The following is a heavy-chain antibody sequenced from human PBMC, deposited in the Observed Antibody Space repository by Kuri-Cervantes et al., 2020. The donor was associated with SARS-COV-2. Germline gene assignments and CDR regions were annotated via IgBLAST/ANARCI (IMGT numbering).Heavy chain of an antibody. D-gene: IGHD1-26*01. CDR1: GGSITSGEHY. Sequence: SETLSLTCTVSGGSITSGEHYWTWIRQHPEKGLEWIGYVYHSGNTYYHPSLKSRLTISIDTSQNQFSLRMSSVTAADTAVYYCAKDQWELLGGGYWGQGTLVTVSS. V-gene: IGHV4-31*03. J-gene: IGHJ4*02. CDR2: VYHSGNT. CDR3: AKDQWELLGGGY.